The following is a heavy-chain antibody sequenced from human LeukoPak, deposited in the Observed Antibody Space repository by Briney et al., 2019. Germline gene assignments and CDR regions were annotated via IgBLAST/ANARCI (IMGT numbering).Heavy chain of an antibody. CDR1: GGTFSSYA. Sequence: SVKVSCKASGGTFSSYAISWVRQAPGQGREWMGGIIPIFGTANYAQKFQGRVTITADKSTSTAYMELSSLRSEDTAVYYCARDRGSRSYYYMDVWGKGTTVTVSS. V-gene: IGHV1-69*06. CDR2: IIPIFGTA. CDR3: ARDRGSRSYYYMDV. D-gene: IGHD3-10*01. J-gene: IGHJ6*03.